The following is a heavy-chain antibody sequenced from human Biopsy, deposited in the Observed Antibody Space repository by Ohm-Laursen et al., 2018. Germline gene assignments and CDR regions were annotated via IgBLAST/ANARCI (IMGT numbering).Heavy chain of an antibody. CDR1: GYSFSTYD. CDR3: ARGRTLGDCSGSSCYSGDN. D-gene: IGHD2-15*01. Sequence: ASVKVSCKASGYSFSTYDVNWVRQARGQGLEWMGWMIPNSGNTGYAQEFQGRVTMTRDTSTSTAYMELSSLTSDDTAVYYCARGRTLGDCSGSSCYSGDNWGQGTLVTVSS. CDR2: MIPNSGNT. J-gene: IGHJ4*02. V-gene: IGHV1-8*01.